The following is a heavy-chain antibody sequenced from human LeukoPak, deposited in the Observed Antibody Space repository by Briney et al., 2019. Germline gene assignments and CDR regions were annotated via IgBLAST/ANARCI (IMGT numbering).Heavy chain of an antibody. V-gene: IGHV3-30*18. CDR3: AKLGQSGYNSYY. CDR2: ISYDGSNK. CDR1: GFIFSSYG. J-gene: IGHJ4*02. Sequence: PGGTLRLSCAASGFIFSSYGMHWVRQAPGKGLEWVAVISYDGSNKYYADSVKGRFTISRDNSKDTLYLQMNSLRAEDTAVYYCAKLGQSGYNSYYWGQGTLVTVSS. D-gene: IGHD5-24*01.